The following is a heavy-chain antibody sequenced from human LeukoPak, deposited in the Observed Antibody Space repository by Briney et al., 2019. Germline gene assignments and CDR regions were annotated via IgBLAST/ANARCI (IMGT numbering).Heavy chain of an antibody. J-gene: IGHJ4*02. CDR1: GYTFTGYY. CDR3: ARATSRASNNFDY. Sequence: GASVKVSCKASGYTFTGYYMHWVRQAPGQGLEWMGWINPNSGGTNYAQKFQGRVTMTRDTSISTAYMELSRLRSDDTAVYYCARATSRASNNFDYWGQGTLVTVSS. CDR2: INPNSGGT. D-gene: IGHD1/OR15-1a*01. V-gene: IGHV1-2*02.